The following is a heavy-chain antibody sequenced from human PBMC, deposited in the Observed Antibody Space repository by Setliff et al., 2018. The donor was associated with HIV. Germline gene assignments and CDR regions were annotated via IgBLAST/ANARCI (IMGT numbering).Heavy chain of an antibody. V-gene: IGHV3-48*01. CDR2: ISSSSSTI. D-gene: IGHD6-13*01. J-gene: IGHJ6*02. CDR1: GFTFSSYG. Sequence: GSLRLSCAASGFTFSSYGMHWVRQTPDKGLEWVAYISSSSSTIYYADSVKGRFTISRDNAKNSLYLQMNSLRAEDTAVYYCARDQKGSSWYRDYYYYGMDVWGQGTTVTVSS. CDR3: ARDQKGSSWYRDYYYYGMDV.